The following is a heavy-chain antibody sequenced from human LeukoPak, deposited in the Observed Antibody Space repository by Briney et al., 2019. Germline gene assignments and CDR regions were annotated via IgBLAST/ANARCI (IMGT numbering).Heavy chain of an antibody. CDR1: GGSVSTGNYY. J-gene: IGHJ4*02. D-gene: IGHD3-10*01. V-gene: IGHV4-39*03. Sequence: SETLSLTCSVSGGSVSTGNYYWAWIRLPPGKGLEWIGGIYSSGSTNYSPSLKSRVTISVDTSKNQFSLTLSSVTAADTAMYYCSSLRGLNVWGQGTLVTVS. CDR2: IYSSGST. CDR3: SSLRGLNV.